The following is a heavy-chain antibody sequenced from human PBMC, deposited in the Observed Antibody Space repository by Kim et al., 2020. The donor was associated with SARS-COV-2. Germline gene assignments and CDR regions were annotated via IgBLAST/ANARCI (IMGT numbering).Heavy chain of an antibody. V-gene: IGHV4-59*01. Sequence: SETLSLTCTVSGGSISSYYWSWIRQPPGKGLEWIGYIYYSGSTNYNPSLKSRVTISVDTSKNQFSLKLSSVTAADTAVYYCARGNSGLYYYDSSGYYFDYWVQGTLVTVSS. CDR3: ARGNSGLYYYDSSGYYFDY. D-gene: IGHD3-22*01. CDR1: GGSISSYY. J-gene: IGHJ4*02. CDR2: IYYSGST.